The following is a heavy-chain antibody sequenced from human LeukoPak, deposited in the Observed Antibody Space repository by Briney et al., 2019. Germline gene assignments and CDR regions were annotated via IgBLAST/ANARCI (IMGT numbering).Heavy chain of an antibody. CDR2: IHYSGST. D-gene: IGHD3-16*01. V-gene: IGHV4-59*12. J-gene: IGHJ4*02. CDR3: ARDNRGYDY. CDR1: GGSINSYY. Sequence: PSETLSLTCTVSGGSINSYYWSWIRQPPGRGLEWIGSIHYSGSTSSNPSLRSRVTISVDTSKNQFSLKLTSLTAADTAVYYCARDNRGYDYWGQGTLVTVSS.